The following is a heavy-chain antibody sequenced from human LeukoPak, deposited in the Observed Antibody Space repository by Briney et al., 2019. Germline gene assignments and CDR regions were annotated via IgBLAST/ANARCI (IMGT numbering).Heavy chain of an antibody. CDR2: ISGSGGST. Sequence: GGSLRLPCAASGFTFSSYAMSWVRQAPGKGLEWVSAISGSGGSTYYADYVKGRFTISRDNSKNTLYLQMNSLRAEDTAVYYCAKDKTLGGYCSSTSCPGNWFDPWGQGTLVTVSS. J-gene: IGHJ5*02. CDR1: GFTFSSYA. D-gene: IGHD2-2*01. V-gene: IGHV3-23*01. CDR3: AKDKTLGGYCSSTSCPGNWFDP.